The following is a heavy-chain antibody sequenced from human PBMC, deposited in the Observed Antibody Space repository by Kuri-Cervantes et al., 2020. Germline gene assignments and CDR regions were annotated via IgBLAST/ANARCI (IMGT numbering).Heavy chain of an antibody. D-gene: IGHD7-27*01. CDR2: IYYSGST. Sequence: SETLSLTCTVSGGSISSGDYYWSWIRQPPGKGLEWIGYIYYSGSTYYNPSLKSRVTISVDTSKNQFSLKLSFVTAADTAVYYCARAYLGLGKLDYWGQGTLVTVSS. J-gene: IGHJ4*02. CDR3: ARAYLGLGKLDY. V-gene: IGHV4-30-4*01. CDR1: GGSISSGDYY.